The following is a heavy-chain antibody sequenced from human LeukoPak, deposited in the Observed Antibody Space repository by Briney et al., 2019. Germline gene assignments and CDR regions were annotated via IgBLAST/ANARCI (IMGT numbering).Heavy chain of an antibody. CDR3: ARGGRGSAAVVAPRSFDI. V-gene: IGHV3-74*01. J-gene: IGHJ3*02. Sequence: PGGSLRLSCAASGFTFSSHWMHWVRQAPGKGLVWVSRINSDGSSISYADSVKGRFTISRDNAKNTLYLQMNSLRAEDSALYYCARGGRGSAAVVAPRSFDIWGQGTMVTVSS. CDR2: INSDGSSI. D-gene: IGHD3-22*01. CDR1: GFTFSSHW.